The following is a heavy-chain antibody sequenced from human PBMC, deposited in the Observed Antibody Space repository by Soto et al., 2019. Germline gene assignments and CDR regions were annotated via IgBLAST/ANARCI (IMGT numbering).Heavy chain of an antibody. V-gene: IGHV1-18*01. CDR2: ISAYSGNT. CDR3: ARMRSRGWYPVGLHFDY. J-gene: IGHJ4*02. D-gene: IGHD6-19*01. Sequence: ASVKVSWKASGYTFTSYGITCVRQAPGHGLAWIGWISAYSGNTYYAPKLQGRVTMTTDTSTSTAYMELRRLRSDDTAVYYCARMRSRGWYPVGLHFDYWGQGTLVTDSS. CDR1: GYTFTSYG.